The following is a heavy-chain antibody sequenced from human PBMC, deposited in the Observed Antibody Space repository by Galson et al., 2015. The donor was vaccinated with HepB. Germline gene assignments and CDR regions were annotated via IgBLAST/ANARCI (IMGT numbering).Heavy chain of an antibody. CDR1: GFTFSSYA. Sequence: SLRLSCAASGFTFSSYAMSWVRQAPGKGLEWVSAISGSGGSTYYADSVKGRFTISRDNSKNTLYLQMNSLRAEDTAVYYCPRSHYDSSGYYYDAFDIWGQGTMVTVSS. V-gene: IGHV3-23*01. J-gene: IGHJ3*02. CDR3: PRSHYDSSGYYYDAFDI. D-gene: IGHD3-22*01. CDR2: ISGSGGST.